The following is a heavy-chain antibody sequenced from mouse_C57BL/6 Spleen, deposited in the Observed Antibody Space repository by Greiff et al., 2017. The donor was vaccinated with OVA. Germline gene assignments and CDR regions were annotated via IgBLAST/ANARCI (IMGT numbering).Heavy chain of an antibody. D-gene: IGHD3-2*02. CDR1: GYTFTSYW. Sequence: QVQLQQPGAELVMPGASVKLSCKASGYTFTSYWMHWVKQRPGQGLEWIGEIDPSDGYTNYNQKFKGKSTLTVDKSSSTAYMQLSSLTSEDSAVDNCALDGSGEGAYWGQGTLVTVSA. CDR3: ALDGSGEGAY. V-gene: IGHV1-69*01. J-gene: IGHJ3*01. CDR2: IDPSDGYT.